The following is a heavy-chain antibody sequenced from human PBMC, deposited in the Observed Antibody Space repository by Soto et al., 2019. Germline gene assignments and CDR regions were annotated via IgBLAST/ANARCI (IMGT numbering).Heavy chain of an antibody. J-gene: IGHJ6*02. D-gene: IGHD3-16*01. CDR1: GFTLSSCE. V-gene: IGHV3-48*03. CDR2: INSDGVTI. Sequence: EVQLVESGGGLVQPGGSLKLSCTVSGFTLSSCEMNWVRQAPGKGLEWVSYINSDGVTIYADSVKGRFTISRDNDQNSLFLQMNSLRAEDTALYYCARDKGERVAYGMDVWGQGTTVTVSS. CDR3: ARDKGERVAYGMDV.